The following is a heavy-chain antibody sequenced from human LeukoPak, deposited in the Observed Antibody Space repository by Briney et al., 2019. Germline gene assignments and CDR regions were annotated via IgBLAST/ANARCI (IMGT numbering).Heavy chain of an antibody. CDR3: AREGLRSPFWSGSDY. V-gene: IGHV3-30-3*01. CDR1: GFTFSSYW. J-gene: IGHJ4*02. Sequence: GGSLRLSCAASGFTFSSYWLSWVRQAPGKGLEWVAVISYDGSNKYYADSVKGRFTISRDNSKNTLYLQMNSLRAEDTAVYYCAREGLRSPFWSGSDYWGQGTLVTVSS. CDR2: ISYDGSNK. D-gene: IGHD3-3*01.